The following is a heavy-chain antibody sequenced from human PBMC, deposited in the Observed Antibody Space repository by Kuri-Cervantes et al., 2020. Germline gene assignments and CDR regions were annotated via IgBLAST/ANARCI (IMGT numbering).Heavy chain of an antibody. J-gene: IGHJ6*02. CDR3: ARSAYYDFWSGYCSGYYYGMDV. Sequence: GGSLRLSCAASGFTFSSYAMHWVRQAPGKGLEWVAVISYDGSNKYYADSVKGRFTISRDNSKNTLYLQMNSLRAEDTAVYYCARSAYYDFWSGYCSGYYYGMDVWGQGTTVTVSS. V-gene: IGHV3-30-3*01. D-gene: IGHD3-3*01. CDR2: ISYDGSNK. CDR1: GFTFSSYA.